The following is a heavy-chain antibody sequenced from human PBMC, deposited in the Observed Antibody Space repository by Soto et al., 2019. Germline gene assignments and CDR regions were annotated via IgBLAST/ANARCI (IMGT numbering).Heavy chain of an antibody. V-gene: IGHV4-39*01. CDR2: IYYSGST. J-gene: IGHJ6*03. D-gene: IGHD5-12*01. Sequence: SETLSLTCTVSGGSISSSGYYWGWIRQPPGKGLEWIGSIYYSGSTYYNPSLKSRVTISVDTSKNQFSLNLSSVTAADTAVYYCARQHVDDYYYYYMDVWGKGTRVTVS. CDR1: GGSISSSGYY. CDR3: ARQHVDDYYYYYMDV.